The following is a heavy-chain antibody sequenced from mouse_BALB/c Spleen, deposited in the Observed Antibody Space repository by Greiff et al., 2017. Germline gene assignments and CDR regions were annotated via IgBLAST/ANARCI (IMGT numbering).Heavy chain of an antibody. CDR2: ISSGGST. J-gene: IGHJ2*01. D-gene: IGHD2-12*01. CDR3: ARSAMIRAYYFDY. Sequence: EVKVVESGGGLVKPGGSLKLSCAASGFTFSSYAMSWVRQTPEKRLEWVASISSGGSTYYPDSVKGRFTISRDNARNILYLQMSSLRSEDTAMYYCARSAMIRAYYFDYWGQGTTLTVSS. V-gene: IGHV5-6-5*01. CDR1: GFTFSSYA.